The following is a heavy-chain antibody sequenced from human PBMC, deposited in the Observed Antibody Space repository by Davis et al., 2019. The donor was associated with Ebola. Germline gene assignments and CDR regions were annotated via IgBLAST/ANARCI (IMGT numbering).Heavy chain of an antibody. CDR2: INHSGST. CDR3: ARRNDYGDHFYYYYYGMDV. D-gene: IGHD4-17*01. J-gene: IGHJ6*02. V-gene: IGHV4-34*01. CDR1: GGSFSGYY. Sequence: MPSETLSLTCAVYGGSFSGYYWSWIRQPPGKGLEWIGEINHSGSTNYNPSLKSRVTISVDTSKNQFSLKLSSVTAADTAVYYCARRNDYGDHFYYYYYGMDVWGQGTTVTVSS.